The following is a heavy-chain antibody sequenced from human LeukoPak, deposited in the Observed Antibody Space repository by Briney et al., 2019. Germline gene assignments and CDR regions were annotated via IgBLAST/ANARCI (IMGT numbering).Heavy chain of an antibody. Sequence: SVKVSCKASGYTFTSYAMNWVRQAPGQGLEWMGGIIPIFGTANYAQKFQGRVAITADKSTSTAYMELSSLRSGDTAMYYCARGTVQEYYYYYMDVWGKGTTVTVSS. J-gene: IGHJ6*03. CDR1: GYTFTSYA. CDR2: IIPIFGTA. CDR3: ARGTVQEYYYYYMDV. D-gene: IGHD4-17*01. V-gene: IGHV1-69*06.